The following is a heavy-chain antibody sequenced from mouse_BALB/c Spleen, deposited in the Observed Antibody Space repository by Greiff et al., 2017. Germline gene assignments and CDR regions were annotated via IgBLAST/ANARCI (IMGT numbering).Heavy chain of an antibody. CDR1: GFTFSSYG. CDR2: INSNGGST. CDR3: AREYDYDDGGFDY. J-gene: IGHJ2*01. Sequence: EVQVVESGGGLVQPGGSLKLSCAASGFTFSSYGMSWVRQTPDKRLELVATINSNGGSTYYPDSVKGRFTISRDNAKNTLYLQMSSLKSEDTAMYYCAREYDYDDGGFDYWGQGTTLTVSS. V-gene: IGHV5-6-3*01. D-gene: IGHD2-4*01.